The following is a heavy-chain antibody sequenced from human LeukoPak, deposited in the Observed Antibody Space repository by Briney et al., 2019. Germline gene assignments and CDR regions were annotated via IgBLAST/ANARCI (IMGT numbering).Heavy chain of an antibody. D-gene: IGHD3-22*01. Sequence: GGSLRLSCAVSGISLSNYGMSWVRQAPGKGLEWVAGISGSGGSTNYADCVKGRFTIYRDNPKNTLYLQMNRLRAEDTAVYFCAKRGVVIRVILVGFHKEAYYFDSWGQGALVTVSS. CDR1: GISLSNYG. V-gene: IGHV3-23*01. CDR3: AKRGVVIRVILVGFHKEAYYFDS. J-gene: IGHJ4*02. CDR2: ISGSGGST.